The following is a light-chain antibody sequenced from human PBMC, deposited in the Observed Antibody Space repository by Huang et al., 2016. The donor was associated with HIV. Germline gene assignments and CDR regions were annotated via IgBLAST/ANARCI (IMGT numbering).Light chain of an antibody. Sequence: EVELTQSPATLSLSPGERATLSCRASQSVSSYLAWYQQKPGQAPRLLIYDASNRATGIPARFSGSGSGSDFTLTISSLEPEDFAIYYCQQRAIWPPITFGQGTRLDMK. V-gene: IGKV3-11*01. J-gene: IGKJ5*01. CDR2: DAS. CDR3: QQRAIWPPIT. CDR1: QSVSSY.